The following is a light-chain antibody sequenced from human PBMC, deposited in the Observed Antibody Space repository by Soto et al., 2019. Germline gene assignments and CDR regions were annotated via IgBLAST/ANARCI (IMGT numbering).Light chain of an antibody. J-gene: IGKJ1*01. CDR2: RAS. CDR3: QQYNSYSA. V-gene: IGKV3-15*01. CDR1: QSISSN. Sequence: EIVMTQSPATLSVSPGERATLSCRASQSISSNLAWYQQKLGQAPRLLIYRASTRATGIPARFSGSGSGTEFTLTISSLQPDDFATYYCQQYNSYSAFGQGTKVDI.